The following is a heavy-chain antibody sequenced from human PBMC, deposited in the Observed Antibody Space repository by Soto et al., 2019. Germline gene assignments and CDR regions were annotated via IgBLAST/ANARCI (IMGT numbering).Heavy chain of an antibody. CDR1: GFTVSSNY. CDR3: ARDAVVVVPAAMRNYYYYGTDV. Sequence: GSLRLSCAASGFTVSSNYMSWVRQAPGKGLEWVSVIYSGGSTYYADSVKGRFTISRDNSKNTLYLQMNSLRAEDTAVYYCARDAVVVVPAAMRNYYYYGTDVWGQGTTVTVSS. D-gene: IGHD2-2*01. CDR2: IYSGGST. V-gene: IGHV3-53*01. J-gene: IGHJ6*02.